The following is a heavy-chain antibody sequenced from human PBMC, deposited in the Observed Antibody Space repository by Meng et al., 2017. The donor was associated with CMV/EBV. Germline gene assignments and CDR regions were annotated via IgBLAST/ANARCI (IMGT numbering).Heavy chain of an antibody. CDR2: IYYSGST. D-gene: IGHD3-22*01. CDR3: ASRYYYDSSGQPFDI. Sequence: GSISSGGYYWSWIRQHPGKGLEWIGYIYYSGSTYYNPSLKSRVTISVDTSKNQFSLKLSSVTAADTAVYYCASRYYYDSSGQPFDIWGQGTMVTVSS. V-gene: IGHV4-31*02. CDR1: GSISSGGYY. J-gene: IGHJ3*02.